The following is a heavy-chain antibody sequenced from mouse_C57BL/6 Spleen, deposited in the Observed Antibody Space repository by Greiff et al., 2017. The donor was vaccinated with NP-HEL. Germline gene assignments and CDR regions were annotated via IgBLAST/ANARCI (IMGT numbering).Heavy chain of an antibody. CDR3: TRERSGPYYAMDY. CDR2: IDPETGGT. Sequence: QVQLKESGAELVRPGASVTLSCKASGYTFTDYEMHWVKQTPVHGLEWIGAIDPETGGTAYNQKFKGKAILTADKSSSTAYMELRSLTSEDSAVYYCTRERSGPYYAMDYWGQGTSVTVSS. J-gene: IGHJ4*01. V-gene: IGHV1-15*01. CDR1: GYTFTDYE. D-gene: IGHD3-2*02.